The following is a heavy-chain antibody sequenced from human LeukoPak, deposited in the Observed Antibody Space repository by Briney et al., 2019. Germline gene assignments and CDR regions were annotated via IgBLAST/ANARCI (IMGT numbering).Heavy chain of an antibody. V-gene: IGHV3-48*02. CDR1: GFTFSNYN. CDR2: ITSRSSSI. CDR3: ARDSRFGKLLIPYFDY. J-gene: IGHJ4*02. D-gene: IGHD3-10*01. Sequence: GGSLRLSCAASGFTFSNYNMNWVRQAPGKGLEWVSYITSRSSSIYYADSVKGRFTISRDNAQNSLCLQMNSLRDEDTAVYYCARDSRFGKLLIPYFDYWGQGTLVTVSS.